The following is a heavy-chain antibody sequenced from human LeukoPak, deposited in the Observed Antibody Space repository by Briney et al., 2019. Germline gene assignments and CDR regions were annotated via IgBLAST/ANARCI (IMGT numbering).Heavy chain of an antibody. Sequence: PSETLSLTCSVSGVSIGRYYWNWIRQPPGKGLEWIGSSHYSGSTNYNPSLKSRVSISVDASKNQFSLKLSSVTAADTAVYYCAREFRIPAARVYSFDSWGQGTLVTVFS. J-gene: IGHJ4*02. CDR3: AREFRIPAARVYSFDS. CDR1: GVSIGRYY. V-gene: IGHV4-59*01. CDR2: SHYSGST. D-gene: IGHD6-25*01.